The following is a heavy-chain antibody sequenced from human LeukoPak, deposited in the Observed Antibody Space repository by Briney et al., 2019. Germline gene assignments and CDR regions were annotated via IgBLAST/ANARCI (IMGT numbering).Heavy chain of an antibody. Sequence: AGGSLRLSCAASGFTFDDYGMSWVRQAPGKGLEWVSGINWNGGSTGYAESVKGRFTISRDNAKNSLYLQMNGLRDEDTALYYCARSGLAGPSDIWGQGTMVAVSS. CDR1: GFTFDDYG. V-gene: IGHV3-20*04. CDR2: INWNGGST. D-gene: IGHD3/OR15-3a*01. J-gene: IGHJ3*02. CDR3: ARSGLAGPSDI.